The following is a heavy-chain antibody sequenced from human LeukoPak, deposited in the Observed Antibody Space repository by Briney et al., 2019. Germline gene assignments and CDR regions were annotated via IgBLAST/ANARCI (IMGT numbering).Heavy chain of an antibody. D-gene: IGHD3-3*01. CDR2: INPNSGGT. Sequence: ASVKVSCKASGYTLTDYYMHWVRQAPGQGLEWMGRINPNSGGTNYAQKFQGRVTMTRDTSISTVYMELSRLRSDDTAVFYCARDQYDTWSRRGNFDSWGQGTLVIVSS. CDR1: GYTLTDYY. V-gene: IGHV1-2*06. CDR3: ARDQYDTWSRRGNFDS. J-gene: IGHJ4*02.